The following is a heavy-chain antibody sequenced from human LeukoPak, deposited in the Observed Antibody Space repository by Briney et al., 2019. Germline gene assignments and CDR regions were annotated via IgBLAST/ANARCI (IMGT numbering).Heavy chain of an antibody. D-gene: IGHD4-23*01. CDR3: ARVRDYGGNSPIDY. V-gene: IGHV3-48*04. Sequence: PGGSLRLSCAASGFTFSSYSMNWVRQAPGKGLEWVSYISSSGSTIYYADSVKGRFTISRDNAKNSLYLQMNSLRAEDTAVYYCARVRDYGGNSPIDYWGQGTLVTVSS. CDR2: ISSSGSTI. J-gene: IGHJ4*02. CDR1: GFTFSSYS.